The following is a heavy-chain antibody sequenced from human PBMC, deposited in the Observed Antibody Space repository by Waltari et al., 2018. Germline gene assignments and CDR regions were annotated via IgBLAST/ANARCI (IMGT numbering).Heavy chain of an antibody. D-gene: IGHD6-19*01. CDR3: ARIAVADPGDY. V-gene: IGHV1-2*06. CDR2: INPNSGGT. CDR1: GGTFSSYA. Sequence: QVQLVQSGAEVKKPGSSVKVSCKASGGTFSSYAISWVRQAPGQGLEWMGRINPNSGGTNYAQKFQGRVTMTRDTSISTAYMELSRLRSDDTAVYYCARIAVADPGDYWGQGTLVTVSS. J-gene: IGHJ4*02.